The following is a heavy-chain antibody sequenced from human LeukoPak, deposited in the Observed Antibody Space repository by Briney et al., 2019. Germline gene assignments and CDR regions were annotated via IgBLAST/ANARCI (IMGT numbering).Heavy chain of an antibody. Sequence: GGSLRLSCAVSGFKFNSYWMNWVRQVPGKGLVWVAHINTHGNTANYADSMKGRFTISRDNSKNTLYLQMNSLRAEDTAVYYCARDNTVGAAIEYWGQGTLVTVSS. J-gene: IGHJ4*02. V-gene: IGHV3-74*01. CDR3: ARDNTVGAAIEY. CDR1: GFKFNSYW. D-gene: IGHD1-26*01. CDR2: INTHGNTA.